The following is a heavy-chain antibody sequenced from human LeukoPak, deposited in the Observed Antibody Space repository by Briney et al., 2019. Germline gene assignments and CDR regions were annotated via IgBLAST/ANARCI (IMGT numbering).Heavy chain of an antibody. CDR2: MNPNSGNT. D-gene: IGHD3-10*01. CDR1: GYTFTSYD. CDR3: ARGVKGRVTMVRGVRGWFDP. J-gene: IGHJ5*02. V-gene: IGHV1-8*03. Sequence: ASVKVSCKASGYTFTSYDINWLRQATGQGLEWRGWMNPNSGNTGYAQKFQGRVTLTRNTYISTAYMELSILRSEDTAVYYCARGVKGRVTMVRGVRGWFDPWGQGTLVTVSS.